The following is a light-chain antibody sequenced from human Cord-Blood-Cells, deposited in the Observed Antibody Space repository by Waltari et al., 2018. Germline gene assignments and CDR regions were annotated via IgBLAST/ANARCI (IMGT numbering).Light chain of an antibody. J-gene: IGKJ5*01. Sequence: AIQLTQSPSSLSASVGDRVTITCLASQSISSALACYQQKPGKPPKILIYDASSLESGVPARFSGSGSGTDFTLTISSLQPEDFATYYCQQFNNYPSTFGQGTRLEIK. CDR2: DAS. CDR3: QQFNNYPST. CDR1: QSISSA. V-gene: IGKV1-13*01.